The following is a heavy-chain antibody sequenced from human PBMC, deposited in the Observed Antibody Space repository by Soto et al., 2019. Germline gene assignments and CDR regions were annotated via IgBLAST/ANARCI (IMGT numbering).Heavy chain of an antibody. Sequence: PGESLKISCKGSGYTFTDYWIGWVRQLPGKGLEWMGIIYPGDSDTRYSPSFQGHVTITVDKSTSTAYLQWNTLKASDAAVYYCATRALAAAEDPYYYYYYGLDVWGQGTTVTVSS. CDR2: IYPGDSDT. CDR1: GYTFTDYW. D-gene: IGHD6-13*01. CDR3: ATRALAAAEDPYYYYYYGLDV. J-gene: IGHJ6*02. V-gene: IGHV5-51*01.